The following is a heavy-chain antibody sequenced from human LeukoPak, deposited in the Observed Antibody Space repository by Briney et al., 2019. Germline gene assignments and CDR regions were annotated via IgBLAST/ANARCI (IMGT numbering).Heavy chain of an antibody. CDR3: ARGYCSGGSCYSSYYYSYMDV. Sequence: SETLSLTCTVSGGSISSSSYYWGWIRQPPGKGLEWIGSIYYSGSTYYNPPLKSRVTISVDTSKNQFSLKLSSVTAADTAVYYCARGYCSGGSCYSSYYYSYMDVWGKGTTVTVSS. D-gene: IGHD2-15*01. CDR2: IYYSGST. CDR1: GGSISSSSYY. J-gene: IGHJ6*03. V-gene: IGHV4-39*07.